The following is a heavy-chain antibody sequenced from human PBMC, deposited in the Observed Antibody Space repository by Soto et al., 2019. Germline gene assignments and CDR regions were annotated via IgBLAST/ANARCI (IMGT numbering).Heavy chain of an antibody. CDR1: GFTFSSYV. J-gene: IGHJ4*02. CDR3: AKGSASGRPYYFDY. CDR2: ISGGDLYT. D-gene: IGHD6-6*01. V-gene: IGHV3-23*01. Sequence: GGSLRLSCAASGFTFSSYVMSWVRQAPGKGLEWVAAISGGDLYTFHADSVKGRFTISRDNSKSTLYLQMNSLRDEDTAVYYCAKGSASGRPYYFDYWGQGTLVTVSS.